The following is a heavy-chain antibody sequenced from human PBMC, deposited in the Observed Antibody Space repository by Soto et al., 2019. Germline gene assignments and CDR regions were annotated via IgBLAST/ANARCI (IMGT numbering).Heavy chain of an antibody. Sequence: GALRLSCAASGFTFSSYWMSWVRQAPGKGLEWVANIKQDGSEKYYVDSVKGRFTISRDNAKNSLYLQMNSLRAEDTAVYYCASEIDSSGYYRGGFDYWGQETLVTVSS. J-gene: IGHJ4*02. CDR1: GFTFSSYW. CDR3: ASEIDSSGYYRGGFDY. CDR2: IKQDGSEK. V-gene: IGHV3-7*01. D-gene: IGHD3-22*01.